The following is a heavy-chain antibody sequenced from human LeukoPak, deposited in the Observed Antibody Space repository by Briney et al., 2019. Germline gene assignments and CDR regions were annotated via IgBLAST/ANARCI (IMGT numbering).Heavy chain of an antibody. V-gene: IGHV1-3*01. CDR3: ARVGHSSGGWMGYYYYYGMDV. Sequence: GASVKVSCKASGYTFTSYAMHWVRQAPGQRLEWMGWTNAGNGNTKYSQKFQGRVTITRDTSASTAYMELSSLRSEDTAVYYCARVGHSSGGWMGYYYYYGMDVWGQGTTVTVSS. D-gene: IGHD6-19*01. J-gene: IGHJ6*02. CDR1: GYTFTSYA. CDR2: TNAGNGNT.